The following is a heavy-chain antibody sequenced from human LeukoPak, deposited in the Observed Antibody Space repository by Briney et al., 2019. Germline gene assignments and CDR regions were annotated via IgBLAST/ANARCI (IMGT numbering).Heavy chain of an antibody. CDR2: INPSGGST. CDR1: GYTFTSYY. Sequence: ASVKVSCKESGYTFTSYYMHWVRQAPGQGLEWMGIINPSGGSTSYAQKFQGRVTMTRDTSTSTVYMELSSLRSEDTAVYYCARENRKAVAGTRWYYFDYWGQGTLVTVSS. CDR3: ARENRKAVAGTRWYYFDY. D-gene: IGHD6-19*01. J-gene: IGHJ4*02. V-gene: IGHV1-46*01.